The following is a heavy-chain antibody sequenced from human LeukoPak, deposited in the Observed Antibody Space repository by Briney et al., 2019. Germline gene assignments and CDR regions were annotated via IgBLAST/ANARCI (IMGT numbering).Heavy chain of an antibody. CDR2: IYYSGST. Sequence: LRLSCAASGFTFSDHFLDWVRQVPGKGLEWIGYIYYSGSTNYNPSLKSRVTISVDTSKNQFSLKLSSVTAADTAVYYCARHGIGTTVTTGLSYWGQGTLVTVSS. CDR3: ARHGIGTTVTTGLSY. D-gene: IGHD4-17*01. J-gene: IGHJ4*02. V-gene: IGHV4-59*08. CDR1: GFTFSDHF.